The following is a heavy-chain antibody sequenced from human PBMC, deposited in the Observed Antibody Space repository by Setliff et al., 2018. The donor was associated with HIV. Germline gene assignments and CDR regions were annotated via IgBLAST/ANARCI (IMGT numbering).Heavy chain of an antibody. V-gene: IGHV3-23*01. CDR2: ISNSGGNT. D-gene: IGHD1-26*01. J-gene: IGHJ6*03. Sequence: GGSLRLSCKASGFTFKIYAMSWLRQAPGKGLEWVSAISNSGGNTYYADSVKGRFTISRDNSENTLYLQMNSLRPEDTAVYYCARDGNYYYYYMDVWGKGTTVTVSS. CDR3: ARDGNYYYYYMDV. CDR1: GFTFKIYA.